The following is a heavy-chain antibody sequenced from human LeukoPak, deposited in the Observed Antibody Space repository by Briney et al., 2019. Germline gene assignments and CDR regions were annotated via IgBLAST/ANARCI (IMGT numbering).Heavy chain of an antibody. D-gene: IGHD1-26*01. CDR1: GGSFSGYY. V-gene: IGHV4-34*01. Sequence: SETLSLTCAVYGGSFSGYYWSWIRQPPGKGLEWIGEINHSGSTNYNPSLKSRVTTSVDTSKNQFSLKLSSVTAADTAAYYCASGRGSYYRFDYWGQGTLVTVSS. CDR3: ASGRGSYYRFDY. CDR2: INHSGST. J-gene: IGHJ4*02.